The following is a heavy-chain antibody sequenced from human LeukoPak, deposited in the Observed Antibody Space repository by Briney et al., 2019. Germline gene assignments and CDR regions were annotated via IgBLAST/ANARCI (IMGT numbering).Heavy chain of an antibody. CDR3: ARHVLEGYNYGVGDY. D-gene: IGHD5-24*01. Sequence: SETLSLTCTVSGGSISSSSYYWSWIRQPPGKGLEWIGYIYYSGSTNYNPSLKSRVTISVDTSKNQFSLKLSSVTAADTAVYYCARHVLEGYNYGVGDYWGQKTRDTVSS. J-gene: IGHJ4*02. V-gene: IGHV4-61*01. CDR1: GGSISSSSYY. CDR2: IYYSGST.